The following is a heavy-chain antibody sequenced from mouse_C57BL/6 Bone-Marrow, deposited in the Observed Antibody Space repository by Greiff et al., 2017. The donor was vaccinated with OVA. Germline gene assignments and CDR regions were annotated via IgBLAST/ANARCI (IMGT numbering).Heavy chain of an antibody. V-gene: IGHV5-9-1*02. D-gene: IGHD1-1*01. CDR1: GFTFSSYA. CDR2: ISSGGDYI. CDR3: TRDRGYYYGSSLFAY. Sequence: EVKLMESGEGLVKPGGSLKLSCAASGFTFSSYAMSWVRQTPEKRLEWVAYISSGGDYIYYADPVKGRFTISRDNARNTLYLQMSSLKSEDTAMYYCTRDRGYYYGSSLFAYWGQGTLVTVSA. J-gene: IGHJ3*01.